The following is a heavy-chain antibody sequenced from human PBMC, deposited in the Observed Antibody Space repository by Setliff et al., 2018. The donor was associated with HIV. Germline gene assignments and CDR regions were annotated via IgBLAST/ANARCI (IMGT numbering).Heavy chain of an antibody. J-gene: IGHJ4*02. D-gene: IGHD3-22*01. CDR2: ITWNSDNI. CDR1: GFTFDDYA. Sequence: HPGGSLRLSCAASGFTFDDYAMHWVRQAPGKGLEWVSFITWNSDNIGYADSVKGRFTISRDNAKKSLYLQMNSLRPEDTALYYCAKETFYYDSSGYWPEPGYYFDYWGQGTLVTVSS. V-gene: IGHV3-9*01. CDR3: AKETFYYDSSGYWPEPGYYFDY.